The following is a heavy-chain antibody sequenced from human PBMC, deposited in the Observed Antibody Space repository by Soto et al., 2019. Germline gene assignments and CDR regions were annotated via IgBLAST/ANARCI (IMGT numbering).Heavy chain of an antibody. CDR1: GFTFNNYA. V-gene: IGHV3-23*01. Sequence: PGGSLRLSCAASGFTFNNYAMTWVRQAPGKGLEWVSVISGSGSTTYYADSVKGRFTISSDNSKNTLYLQMNGLRADDTAVYYCAKEYSTSFDYWGQGTPVTVSS. CDR3: AKEYSTSFDY. D-gene: IGHD6-6*01. CDR2: ISGSGSTT. J-gene: IGHJ4*02.